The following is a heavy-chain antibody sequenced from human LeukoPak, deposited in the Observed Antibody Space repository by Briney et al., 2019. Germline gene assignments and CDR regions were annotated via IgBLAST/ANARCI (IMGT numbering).Heavy chain of an antibody. J-gene: IGHJ3*02. D-gene: IGHD2-8*01. V-gene: IGHV4-59*01. CDR3: ASLSYDNDAFDI. CDR2: IYYSGST. Sequence: PSETLSLTCTVSGGSISSYYWSWIRQPPGKGLECIGYIYYSGSTNYNPSLKSRVTISVDTSKNQFSLKLSSVTAADTAVYYCASLSYDNDAFDIWGQGTMVTVSS. CDR1: GGSISSYY.